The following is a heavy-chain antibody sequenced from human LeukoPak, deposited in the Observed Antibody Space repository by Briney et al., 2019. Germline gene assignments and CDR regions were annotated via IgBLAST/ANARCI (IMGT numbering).Heavy chain of an antibody. CDR1: GFTFSSYA. CDR3: ARPAYYYDSSGYYSRGAFDI. Sequence: PGGSLRLSCAASGFTFSSYAMHWVRQAPGKGLEYVSAISSNGGSTYYANSVKGRFTISRDNSKNTLYLQMGSLRAEDTAVYYCARPAYYYDSSGYYSRGAFDIWGQGTMVTVSS. CDR2: ISSNGGST. V-gene: IGHV3-64*01. D-gene: IGHD3-22*01. J-gene: IGHJ3*02.